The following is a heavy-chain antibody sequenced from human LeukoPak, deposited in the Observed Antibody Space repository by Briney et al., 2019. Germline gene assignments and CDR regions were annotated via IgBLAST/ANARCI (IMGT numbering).Heavy chain of an antibody. Sequence: GGSLRLSCAASGFTFSSYAMSWVRQAPGKGLEWVAYISSSTPTIYYANSVKGRFTISRDNSKNSLYLQMNSLRSEDTAVYYCAARYYYDSSGYTYWGQGTLVTVSS. CDR3: AARYYYDSSGYTY. CDR1: GFTFSSYA. J-gene: IGHJ4*02. D-gene: IGHD3-22*01. V-gene: IGHV3-48*04. CDR2: ISSSTPTI.